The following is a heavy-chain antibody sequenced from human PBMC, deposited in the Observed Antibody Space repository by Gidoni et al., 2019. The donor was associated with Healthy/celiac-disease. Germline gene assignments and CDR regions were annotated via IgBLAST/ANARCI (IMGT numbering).Heavy chain of an antibody. CDR1: GFTFSSYS. D-gene: IGHD3-10*01. J-gene: IGHJ6*02. CDR2: ISGSGRST. Sequence: VLESGGGLVKPGGSLRLSFAASGFTFSSYSMTWVRQAPGQGLEWVSAISGSGRSTYYADSVKGRFTISRDNSKNPLYLQMNRLRAEDTSVYYCAKYGDYDGSGRSSDRYYYYYGMDVWGQGTTVTVSS. CDR3: AKYGDYDGSGRSSDRYYYYYGMDV. V-gene: IGHV3-23*01.